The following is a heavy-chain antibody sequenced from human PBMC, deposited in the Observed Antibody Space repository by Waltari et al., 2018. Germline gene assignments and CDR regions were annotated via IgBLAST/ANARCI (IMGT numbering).Heavy chain of an antibody. V-gene: IGHV4-39*07. CDR1: GGSISSSSYY. CDR2: IYHSGST. J-gene: IGHJ2*01. Sequence: QLQLQESGPGLVKPSETLSLTCTVSGGSISSSSYYWGWIRQPPGKGLEWIGSIYHSGSTYYIPSSKSRVTISVDTSKNQFSLKVSSVTAADTAVYSCARGNFHNNWYFDVWGRGTLVTVSA. CDR3: ARGNFHNNWYFDV.